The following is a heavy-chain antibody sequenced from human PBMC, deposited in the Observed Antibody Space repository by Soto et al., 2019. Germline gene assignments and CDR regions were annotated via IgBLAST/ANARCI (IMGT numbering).Heavy chain of an antibody. J-gene: IGHJ4*02. Sequence: EAQLLESGGGLVQPGGSLRLSCAASGFTFSNYAMSWVRQAPGRGLEWVAAISGSGGSTYFADSVKGRFTISRDNSKNTLYLQMSSLRAEDTAVYYCAKGGGSYHFDYWGRGTLVTVSS. CDR3: AKGGGSYHFDY. D-gene: IGHD1-26*01. CDR2: ISGSGGST. V-gene: IGHV3-23*01. CDR1: GFTFSNYA.